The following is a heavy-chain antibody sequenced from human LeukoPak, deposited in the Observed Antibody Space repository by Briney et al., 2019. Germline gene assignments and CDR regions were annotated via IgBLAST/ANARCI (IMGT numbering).Heavy chain of an antibody. V-gene: IGHV4-61*02. CDR2: IYTSGRT. CDR1: GGSIGSGPYY. J-gene: IGHJ4*02. Sequence: SQTLSLTCTVSGGSIGSGPYYWSWIRQPAGKGLEWIGRIYTSGRTDYSPSLKSRVTISADTSKNHFSLKLSSVTAAVTAVYYCVRENARSVPTAVSPLDDWGQGTLVTVSS. D-gene: IGHD2-2*01. CDR3: VRENARSVPTAVSPLDD.